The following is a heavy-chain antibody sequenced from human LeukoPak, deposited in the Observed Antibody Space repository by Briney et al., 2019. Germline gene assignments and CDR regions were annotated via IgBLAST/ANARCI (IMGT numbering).Heavy chain of an antibody. V-gene: IGHV3-74*01. J-gene: IGHJ4*02. D-gene: IGHD2-21*01. CDR2: INNDGNST. Sequence: GGSLRLSCAASGFTFSTYWMHWVRQAPGKGLVWVSRINNDGNSTRYADSVKGRFTISRDNAKNTLYLQMSSLRAEDTAAYYCARGSGGEPWDWGQGTLVTVSS. CDR1: GFTFSTYW. CDR3: ARGSGGEPWD.